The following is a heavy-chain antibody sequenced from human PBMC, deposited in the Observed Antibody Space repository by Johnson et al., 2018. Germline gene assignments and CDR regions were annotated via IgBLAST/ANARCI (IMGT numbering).Heavy chain of an antibody. CDR1: GDSLNTGYYY. CDR3: ARTNKDDYHYMDV. J-gene: IGHJ6*03. V-gene: IGHV4-30-4*01. D-gene: IGHD1/OR15-1a*01. Sequence: QVQLQESGPGLVKPSQTLSLTCIVSGDSLNTGYYYWSWLRQPPGKGLEWIGYIYYSGSTYYSPSLKSPLSISIDTSKNQFSLKLTSVTAADTALYYCARTNKDDYHYMDVWGKGTTVTVSS. CDR2: IYYSGST.